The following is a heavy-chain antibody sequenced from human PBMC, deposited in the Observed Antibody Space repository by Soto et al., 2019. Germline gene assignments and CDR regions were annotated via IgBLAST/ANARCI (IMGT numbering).Heavy chain of an antibody. D-gene: IGHD2-15*01. V-gene: IGHV4-31*03. CDR2: IYYSGST. J-gene: IGHJ4*02. CDR3: ARERCSGGSCSLGY. CDR1: GGSISSGGYY. Sequence: SETLSLTCTVSGGSISSGGYYWSWIRQHPGKGLEWIGYIYYSGSTYYNPSLKSRVTISVDTSKNQFSLKLSSVTAADTAVYYCARERCSGGSCSLGYWGQGTLVTVSS.